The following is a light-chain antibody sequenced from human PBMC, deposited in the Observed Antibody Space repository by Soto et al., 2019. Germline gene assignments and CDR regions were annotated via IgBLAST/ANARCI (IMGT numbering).Light chain of an antibody. V-gene: IGKV2-28*01. CDR2: LGS. CDR3: MQALQTWT. Sequence: DTVVTQSPLSLTVTPGEPASISCRSSQSLLHRDGYNYLEWYLQKPGQSPQLLIYLGSTRASGAPDXFSGSGSGTDFTLHISRVEAEDVGVYYCMQALQTWTFGQGTKVEIK. CDR1: QSLLHRDGYNY. J-gene: IGKJ1*01.